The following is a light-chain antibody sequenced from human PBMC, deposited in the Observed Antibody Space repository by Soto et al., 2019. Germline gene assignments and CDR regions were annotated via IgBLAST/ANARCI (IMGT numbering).Light chain of an antibody. CDR1: QSLLHSNGYNY. J-gene: IGKJ4*01. Sequence: DIVMTQSPLSLPVTPGEPASISCRSSQSLLHSNGYNYVDWYLQKPGQPPQLLIFLGSSRASGVPDRFNGSGSGTDFTLRITTVEAGDVGVYYCMQVLQTPLTFGGGTKLEIK. V-gene: IGKV2-28*01. CDR3: MQVLQTPLT. CDR2: LGS.